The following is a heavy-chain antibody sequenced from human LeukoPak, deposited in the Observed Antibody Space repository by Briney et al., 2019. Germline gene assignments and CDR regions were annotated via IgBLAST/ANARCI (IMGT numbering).Heavy chain of an antibody. D-gene: IGHD6-13*01. J-gene: IGHJ6*03. V-gene: IGHV3-30-3*01. CDR3: ARVGDSSGYYYYYMDV. Sequence: PGRSLRLSCAASGFTFSSYAMHWVRQAPGKGLEWVAVISYDGSNKYYADSVKGRFTISRDNSKNTLYLQMNILGAEDTAVYYCARVGDSSGYYYYYMDVWGKGTTVTVSS. CDR2: ISYDGSNK. CDR1: GFTFSSYA.